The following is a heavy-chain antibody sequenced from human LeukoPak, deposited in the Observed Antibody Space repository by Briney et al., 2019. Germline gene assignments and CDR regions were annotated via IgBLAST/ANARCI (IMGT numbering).Heavy chain of an antibody. CDR2: INPNSGGT. CDR1: GHTFTGYY. V-gene: IGHV1-2*06. Sequence: ASVKVSCKASGHTFTGYYMHWVRQAPGQGLEWMGRINPNSGGTNYAQKFQGRVTMTRDTSISTAYMELSRLRSDDTAVYYCARGNRYYDFWSGYLPEDYWGQGTLVTVSS. CDR3: ARGNRYYDFWSGYLPEDY. D-gene: IGHD3-3*01. J-gene: IGHJ4*02.